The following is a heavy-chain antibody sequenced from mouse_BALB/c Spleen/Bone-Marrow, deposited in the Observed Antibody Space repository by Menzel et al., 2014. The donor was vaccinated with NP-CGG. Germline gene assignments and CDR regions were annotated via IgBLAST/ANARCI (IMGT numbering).Heavy chain of an antibody. CDR1: GYTFTSYY. CDR3: TRDHYYYGSSYWYFDV. V-gene: IGHV1S81*02. D-gene: IGHD1-1*01. Sequence: VQLQQSGAELVKPGASVKLSCKASGYTFTSYYMYWVKQRPGQGLEWIGGINPSNGGTNFNEKFKSKATLTVDKSSSTAYMQLSSLTYEDSAVYYCTRDHYYYGSSYWYFDVWGAGTTVTVSS. J-gene: IGHJ1*01. CDR2: INPSNGGT.